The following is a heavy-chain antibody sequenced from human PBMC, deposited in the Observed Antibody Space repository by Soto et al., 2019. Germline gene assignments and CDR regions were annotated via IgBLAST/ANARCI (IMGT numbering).Heavy chain of an antibody. Sequence: QVQLVQSGTEVKEPGASVKVACNASGYTFTTYDINWVRQATGQGLEWMGWMNPDSGNAGYAQKFQGRVTMTRDTSINTAYMELGGLRSDDTAVYFCARVRQQKHEHDYWGQGTLVTVSS. CDR3: ARVRQQKHEHDY. CDR2: MNPDSGNA. J-gene: IGHJ4*02. CDR1: GYTFTTYD. V-gene: IGHV1-8*01. D-gene: IGHD6-13*01.